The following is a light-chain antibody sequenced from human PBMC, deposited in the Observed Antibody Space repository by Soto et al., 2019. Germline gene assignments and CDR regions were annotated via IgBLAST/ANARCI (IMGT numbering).Light chain of an antibody. CDR1: SSDVGAYNY. CDR3: SSFAASNTLV. V-gene: IGLV2-8*01. CDR2: EVT. Sequence: QSVLTQPPSASGSPGQSVTISCTGTSSDVGAYNYVSWYQQHAGKAPKLVIYEVTKRPSGVPDRFSGSKSANTASLTVSGLQAEDEADYYRSSFAASNTLVFGGGTKLTVL. J-gene: IGLJ3*02.